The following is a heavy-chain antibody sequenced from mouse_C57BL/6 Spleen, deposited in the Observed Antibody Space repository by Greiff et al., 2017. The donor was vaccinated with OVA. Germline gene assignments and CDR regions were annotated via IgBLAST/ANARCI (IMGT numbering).Heavy chain of an antibody. CDR3: ARGGDPVYFDY. D-gene: IGHD3-3*01. CDR1: GYSITSGYY. CDR2: ISYDGSN. J-gene: IGHJ2*01. Sequence: EVQLVESGPGLVKPSQSLSLTCSVTGYSITSGYYWNWIRQFPGNKLEWMGYISYDGSNNYNPSLKNRISITRDTSKNQFFLKLNSVTTEDTATYYCARGGDPVYFDYWGQGTTLTVSS. V-gene: IGHV3-6*01.